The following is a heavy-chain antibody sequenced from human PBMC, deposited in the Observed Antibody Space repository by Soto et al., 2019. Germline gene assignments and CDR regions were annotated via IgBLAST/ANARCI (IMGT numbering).Heavy chain of an antibody. CDR2: IIPIFDTT. J-gene: IGHJ4*02. CDR1: GGTFSSYP. CDR3: AKDGPRYCTNGVCSNYFDY. V-gene: IGHV1-69*01. D-gene: IGHD2-8*01. Sequence: QVQLVQSGAEVKKPGSSVKVSCKASGGTFSSYPISWVRQAPGQGLEWMGGIIPIFDTTNYAQKFHGRVTMTAEESTSTAYMELSSLTSEDTSVYYCAKDGPRYCTNGVCSNYFDYWGQGTLVTVSS.